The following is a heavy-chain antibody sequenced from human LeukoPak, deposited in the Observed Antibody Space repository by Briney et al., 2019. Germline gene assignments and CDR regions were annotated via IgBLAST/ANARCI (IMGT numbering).Heavy chain of an antibody. V-gene: IGHV1-46*01. CDR1: GYTFTSYY. CDR2: INPSGGST. D-gene: IGHD4-17*01. CDR3: ARDGETTVTTFPFDY. Sequence: ASVKVSCKASGYTFTSYYMHWVRQAPGQGLEWMGIINPSGGSTSYAQKFQGRVTMTRDTSTSTVYVELSSLTSEDTAVYYCARDGETTVTTFPFDYWGQGTLVTVSS. J-gene: IGHJ4*02.